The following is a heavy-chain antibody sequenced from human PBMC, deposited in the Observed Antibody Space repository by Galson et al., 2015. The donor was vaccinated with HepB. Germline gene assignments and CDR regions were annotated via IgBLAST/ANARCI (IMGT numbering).Heavy chain of an antibody. CDR1: GGSISSYY. V-gene: IGHV4-59*08. CDR2: IYYSGST. D-gene: IGHD3-22*01. CDR3: ARHGHYYDSLHVDY. Sequence: ETLSLTCTVSGGSISSYYWSWIRQPPGKGLEWIGYIYYSGSTNYNPSLKSRVTISVDTSKNQFSLKLSSVTAADTAVYYCARHGHYYDSLHVDYWGQGTLVTVSS. J-gene: IGHJ4*02.